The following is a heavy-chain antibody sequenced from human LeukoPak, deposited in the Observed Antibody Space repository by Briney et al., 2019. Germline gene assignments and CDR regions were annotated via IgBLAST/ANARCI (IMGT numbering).Heavy chain of an antibody. D-gene: IGHD2-2*01. CDR1: GGSISSYY. V-gene: IGHV4-59*01. CDR2: IYYSGST. Sequence: SETLSLTCTVSGGSISSYYWSWIRQPPGKGLEWIGYIYYSGSTNYNPSLKSRVTISVDTSKNQFSLKLSSVTAADTAVYYCAREGSYCSSTSCPTDDAFDIWGQGTMVTVSS. J-gene: IGHJ3*02. CDR3: AREGSYCSSTSCPTDDAFDI.